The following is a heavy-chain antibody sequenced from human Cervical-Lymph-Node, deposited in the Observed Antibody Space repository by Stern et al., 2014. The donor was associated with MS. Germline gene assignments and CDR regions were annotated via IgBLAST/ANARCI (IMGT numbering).Heavy chain of an antibody. D-gene: IGHD6-19*01. CDR2: TYYSGTT. J-gene: IGHJ4*02. V-gene: IGHV4-31*03. Sequence: QVQLEESGPGLVKPSQTLSLTCTVSGGSIRSGGYFWSWIRQHPGKGLVWIGYTYYSGTTYYNPSLKSRVTISVDTSKNQFSLKLSSVTAADTAVYYCARATRTVEWVAAPAFDYWGQGTLVTVSS. CDR1: GGSIRSGGYF. CDR3: ARATRTVEWVAAPAFDY.